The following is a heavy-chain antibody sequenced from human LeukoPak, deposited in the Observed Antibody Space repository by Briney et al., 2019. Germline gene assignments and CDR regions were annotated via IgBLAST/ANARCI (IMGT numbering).Heavy chain of an antibody. D-gene: IGHD6-6*01. V-gene: IGHV3-30*02. CDR1: GFTFISYR. Sequence: GGSLRLSCAASGFTFISYRIHWVRQAPGRGLEWVAFICCDGSNKYYAGSVKGRFTISRDNSKNTLYLQMNSLRAEDTAVYYCAKDRVAARPSTTTSFDYWGRGTLVIVSS. CDR2: ICCDGSNK. J-gene: IGHJ4*02. CDR3: AKDRVAARPSTTTSFDY.